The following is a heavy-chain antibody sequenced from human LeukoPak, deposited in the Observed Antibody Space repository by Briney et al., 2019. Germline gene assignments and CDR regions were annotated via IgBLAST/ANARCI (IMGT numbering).Heavy chain of an antibody. V-gene: IGHV1-8*01. CDR3: ARRRSGRLSYYYGMDV. Sequence: ASVKVSCKASGYTFTSYDINWVRQATGQGLEWMGWMNPNSGNTGYAQKFQGRVTMTRNTSISTAYMEPSSLRSEDTAVYYCARRRSGRLSYYYGMDVWGQGTTVTVSS. CDR2: MNPNSGNT. D-gene: IGHD1-26*01. CDR1: GYTFTSYD. J-gene: IGHJ6*02.